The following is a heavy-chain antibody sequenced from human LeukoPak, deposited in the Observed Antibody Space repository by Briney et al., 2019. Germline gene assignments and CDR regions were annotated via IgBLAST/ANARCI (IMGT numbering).Heavy chain of an antibody. CDR1: GYTFTSYG. V-gene: IGHV1-18*01. CDR3: ARRYCSGGSCIPDY. D-gene: IGHD2-15*01. J-gene: IGHJ4*02. CDR2: ISAYNGNT. Sequence: ASVKVSCKASGYTFTSYGISWVRQAPGQGLEWMGWISAYNGNTNYAQKLQGGVTMTTDTSTSTAYMELSSLRFDDTALYYCARRYCSGGSCIPDYWGQGTLVTVSS.